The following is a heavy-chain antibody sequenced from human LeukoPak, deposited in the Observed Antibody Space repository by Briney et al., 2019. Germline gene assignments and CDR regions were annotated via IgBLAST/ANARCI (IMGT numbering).Heavy chain of an antibody. D-gene: IGHD3-22*01. CDR2: INHSGST. J-gene: IGHJ6*03. Sequence: SETLSLTCAVYGGSFSGYYWSWIRQPPGKGLEWIGEINHSGSTNYNPSLKSRVTISVDTSKNQFSLKLSSVTAADTAVYYCARAGQIGYYYYYMDVWGKGTTVTVSS. CDR1: GGSFSGYY. CDR3: ARAGQIGYYYYYMDV. V-gene: IGHV4-34*01.